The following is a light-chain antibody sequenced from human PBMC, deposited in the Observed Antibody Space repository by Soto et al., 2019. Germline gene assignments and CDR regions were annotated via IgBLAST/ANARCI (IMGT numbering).Light chain of an antibody. CDR1: QGISSW. CDR2: AAS. V-gene: IGKV1-12*01. Sequence: DIQMTQSPSFVSASVGARVTITCRASQGISSWLAWHQHKPGRAPKLLIHAASSLESGLPSRFSGSGSGTDFTLTISSLQPEDFATYYCQQTTSFPLTFGGGTKVEIK. J-gene: IGKJ4*01. CDR3: QQTTSFPLT.